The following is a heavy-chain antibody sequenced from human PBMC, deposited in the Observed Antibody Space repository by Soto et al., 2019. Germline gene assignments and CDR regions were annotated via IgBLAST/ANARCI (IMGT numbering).Heavy chain of an antibody. CDR1: GGTFSSYA. CDR3: ARDPAEPRFGELFSNGMDA. V-gene: IGHV1-69*13. D-gene: IGHD3-10*01. Sequence: SVKVSCKASGGTFSSYAISWVRQAPGQGLEWMGGIIPIFGTANYAQKFQGRVTITADESTSTAYMELSSLRSEDTAVYYCARDPAEPRFGELFSNGMDARGQGPTVT. CDR2: IIPIFGTA. J-gene: IGHJ6*02.